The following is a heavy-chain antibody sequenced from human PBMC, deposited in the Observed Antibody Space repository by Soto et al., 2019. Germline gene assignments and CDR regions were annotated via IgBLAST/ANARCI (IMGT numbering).Heavy chain of an antibody. CDR2: IRSKANSYAT. V-gene: IGHV3-73*01. Sequence: GGSLRLSCAASGFTFSGSAMHWVRQASGKGLEWVGRIRSKANSYATAYAASVKGRFTISRDDSKNTAYLQMNSLKTEDTAVYYCTRHNPDSSSSFWNGDDYWGQGTLVTVSS. CDR3: TRHNPDSSSSFWNGDDY. D-gene: IGHD6-6*01. J-gene: IGHJ4*02. CDR1: GFTFSGSA.